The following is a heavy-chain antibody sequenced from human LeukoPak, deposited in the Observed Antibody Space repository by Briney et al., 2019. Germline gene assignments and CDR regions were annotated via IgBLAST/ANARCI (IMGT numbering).Heavy chain of an antibody. D-gene: IGHD3-10*01. V-gene: IGHV4-59*01. CDR1: GGSISSYY. CDR2: IYYSGST. Sequence: SETLSLTCSVSGGSISSYYWSWIRQPPGKGLEWIGYIYYSGSTNYNPSLKSRVTISVDTSKNHFSLKLYSVTAADTAVYYCARGGYYGSGNDFRFDPWGQGTLVTVSS. J-gene: IGHJ5*02. CDR3: ARGGYYGSGNDFRFDP.